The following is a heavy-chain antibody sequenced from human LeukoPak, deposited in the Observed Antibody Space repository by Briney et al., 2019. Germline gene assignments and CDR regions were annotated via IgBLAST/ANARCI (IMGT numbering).Heavy chain of an antibody. D-gene: IGHD3-10*01. Sequence: ASVKVSCKASGYTFTNYGLTWVRQAPGQGLEWMGWISAYNGNTNYAQKLQGRVTITADESTSTAYMELSSLRSEDTAVYYCARVGVRGVMGYGMDVWGQGTTVTVSS. CDR2: ISAYNGNT. CDR1: GYTFTNYG. CDR3: ARVGVRGVMGYGMDV. J-gene: IGHJ6*02. V-gene: IGHV1-18*01.